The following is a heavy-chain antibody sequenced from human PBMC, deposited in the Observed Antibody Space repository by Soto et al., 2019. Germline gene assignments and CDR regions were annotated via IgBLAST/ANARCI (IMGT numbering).Heavy chain of an antibody. CDR3: AREEVAYFGSGSHNWFDP. V-gene: IGHV4-31*03. J-gene: IGHJ5*02. CDR1: GGSVNVGDHY. D-gene: IGHD3-10*01. CDR2: ISYSGNT. Sequence: QVQLQESGPGLVKTSQTLSLTCTVSGGSVNVGDHYWSWIRQFPGRGLEWIGYISYSGNTYYNPSLKGRVTLSLDISKTQFSLKLASVTAADTAMYYCAREEVAYFGSGSHNWFDPWGQGTLVTVSS.